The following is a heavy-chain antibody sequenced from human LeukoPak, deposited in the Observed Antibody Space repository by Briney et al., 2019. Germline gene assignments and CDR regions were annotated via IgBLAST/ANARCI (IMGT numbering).Heavy chain of an antibody. D-gene: IGHD1/OR15-1a*01. J-gene: IGHJ5*02. CDR1: GFTFSGFS. CDR3: TTVGIWNMIQGEDR. CDR2: IKSKTDGGTT. Sequence: GGSLRLSCAASGFTFSGFSMSWVRQAPGKGLEWVGRIKSKTDGGTTDYAAPVKGRFSILRDDSKNTLYLQMDNLKTEDTAVYYCTTVGIWNMIQGEDRWGQGTLVAVSS. V-gene: IGHV3-15*01.